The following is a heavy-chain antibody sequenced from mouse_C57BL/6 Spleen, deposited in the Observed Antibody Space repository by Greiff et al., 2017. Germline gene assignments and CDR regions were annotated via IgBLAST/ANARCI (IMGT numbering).Heavy chain of an antibody. J-gene: IGHJ3*01. D-gene: IGHD1-1*01. CDR1: GYSFTGYF. CDR2: INPYNGDT. CDR3: ARSYYGSSQSWFAY. Sequence: VQLKESGPELVKPGDSVKISCKASGYSFTGYFMNWVMQSHGKSLEWIGRINPYNGDTFYNQKFTGKATLPVDNSSRPAHMALRSLTSEDSAVYYCARSYYGSSQSWFAYWGQGTLVTVSA. V-gene: IGHV1-20*01.